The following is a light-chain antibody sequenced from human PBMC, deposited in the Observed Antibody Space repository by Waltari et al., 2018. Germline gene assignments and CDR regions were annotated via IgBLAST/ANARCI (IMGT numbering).Light chain of an antibody. Sequence: EIVLTQSPGTLSLSPGDRATLSCRASQSVSSSYLAWYQQKPGQAPRLLIYAASSRATGIPDRFSGSGFGTDFTLTISRLEPEDFAVYYCQQFGSSPPGPLTFGGGTKVEIK. CDR3: QQFGSSPPGPLT. J-gene: IGKJ4*01. CDR1: QSVSSSY. V-gene: IGKV3-20*01. CDR2: AAS.